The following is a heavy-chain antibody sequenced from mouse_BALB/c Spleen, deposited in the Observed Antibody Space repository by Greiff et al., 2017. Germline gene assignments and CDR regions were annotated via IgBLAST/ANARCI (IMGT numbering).Heavy chain of an antibody. CDR3: ARGDRNYVLYFDY. V-gene: IGHV3-6*02. CDR1: GYSITSGYY. Sequence: VQLQQSGPGLVKPSQSLSLTCSVTGYSITSGYYWNWIRQFPGNKLEWMGYISYDGSNNYNPSLKNRISITRDTSKNQFFLKLNSVTTEDTATYYCARGDRNYVLYFDYWGQGTTLTVSS. CDR2: ISYDGSN. J-gene: IGHJ2*01. D-gene: IGHD2-1*01.